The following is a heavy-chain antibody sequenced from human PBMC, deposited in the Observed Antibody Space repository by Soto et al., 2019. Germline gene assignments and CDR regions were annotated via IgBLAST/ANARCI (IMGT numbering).Heavy chain of an antibody. Sequence: QVQLQEAGPGLVKPSHTLSLTCTVSGGSISSGGTGSYWTWIRQLPGKGLEWIGYIYYTGNTYYNPSLKSRPTISIDTSETQFSLKLTSVPAADTAVYFCASGHDAYNVRYWGQGTLVTVSS. CDR2: IYYTGNT. CDR1: GGSISSGGTGSY. J-gene: IGHJ4*02. V-gene: IGHV4-31*03. D-gene: IGHD1-1*01. CDR3: ASGHDAYNVRY.